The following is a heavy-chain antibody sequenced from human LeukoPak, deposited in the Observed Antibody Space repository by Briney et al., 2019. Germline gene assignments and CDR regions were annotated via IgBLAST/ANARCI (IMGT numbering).Heavy chain of an antibody. CDR2: IYYSGST. CDR3: AGGRRRGFDY. Sequence: PSETLSLTCTVSGGSISSSSYYWGWIRQPPGKGLEWIGSIYYSGSTNYNPSLKSRVTMSVDTSKNQFSLKLSSVTAADTAVYYCAGGRRRGFDYWGQGTLVTVSS. D-gene: IGHD2-15*01. J-gene: IGHJ4*02. V-gene: IGHV4-39*07. CDR1: GGSISSSSYY.